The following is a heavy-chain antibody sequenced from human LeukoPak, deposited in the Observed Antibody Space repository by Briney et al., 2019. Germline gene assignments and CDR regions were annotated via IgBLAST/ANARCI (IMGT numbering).Heavy chain of an antibody. CDR2: INPNSGGT. Sequence: SVTVSCKASGYTFTGYYMHWVRQAPGQGLEWMGWINPNSGGTNYAQKFQGRVTMTRDTSISTAYMELSRLRSDDTAVYYCARAGLPYYYMDVWGKGTTVTVSS. J-gene: IGHJ6*03. CDR1: GYTFTGYY. CDR3: ARAGLPYYYMDV. V-gene: IGHV1-2*02.